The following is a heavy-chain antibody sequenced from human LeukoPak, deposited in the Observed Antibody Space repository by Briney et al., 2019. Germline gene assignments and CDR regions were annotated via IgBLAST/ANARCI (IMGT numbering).Heavy chain of an antibody. CDR2: ISGSGGST. J-gene: IGHJ4*02. D-gene: IGHD6-19*01. Sequence: PGGSLRHSCAASGFTFSSYAMHWVRQAPGKGLEWVSAISGSGGSTYYADSVKGRFTISRDNSKNTLYLQMNSLRAEDTAVYYCAKRSGWSFDYWGQGSLVSVSS. CDR3: AKRSGWSFDY. V-gene: IGHV3-23*01. CDR1: GFTFSSYA.